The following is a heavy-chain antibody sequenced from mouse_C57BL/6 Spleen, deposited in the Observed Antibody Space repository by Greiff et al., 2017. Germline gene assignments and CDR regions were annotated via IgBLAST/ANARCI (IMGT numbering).Heavy chain of an antibody. CDR2: ISYDGSN. D-gene: IGHD2-1*01. CDR3: ARDRGNDYFDY. V-gene: IGHV3-6*01. CDR1: GYSITSGYY. J-gene: IGHJ2*01. Sequence: DVQLQESGPGLVKPSQSLSLTCSVTGYSITSGYYWNWIRQFPGNKLEWMGYISYDGSNNYNPSLKNRISITRDTSKNQFFLKLNSVTTEDTATYYCARDRGNDYFDYWGQGTTLTVSS.